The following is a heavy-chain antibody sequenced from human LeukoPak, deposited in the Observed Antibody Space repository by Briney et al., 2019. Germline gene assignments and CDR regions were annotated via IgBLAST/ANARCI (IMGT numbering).Heavy chain of an antibody. CDR2: IIPIFGTA. D-gene: IGHD1-7*01. CDR3: ARETNWNSKYFDY. J-gene: IGHJ4*02. V-gene: IGHV1-69*13. CDR1: GGTFSSYA. Sequence: GASVKVSCKASGGTFSSYAISWVRQAPGQGLEWMGGIIPIFGTANYAQKFQGRVTITADESTSTAYMELSSLRSEDTAVYYCARETNWNSKYFDYWGQGTLVTVSS.